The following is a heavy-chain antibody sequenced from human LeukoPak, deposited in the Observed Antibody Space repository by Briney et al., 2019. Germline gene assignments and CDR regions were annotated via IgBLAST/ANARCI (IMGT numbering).Heavy chain of an antibody. CDR1: GGSIRSYH. CDR2: ISSSGST. Sequence: SETLSLTCSVSGGSIRSYHWSWIRQSPGKGPEWIGYISSSGSTNYNPSLQGRITISLDTSKNQFSLKLTFVTAADTAVYFCAGSKNYDSYFDYWGQGALVTVSS. J-gene: IGHJ4*02. D-gene: IGHD3-3*01. CDR3: AGSKNYDSYFDY. V-gene: IGHV4-59*01.